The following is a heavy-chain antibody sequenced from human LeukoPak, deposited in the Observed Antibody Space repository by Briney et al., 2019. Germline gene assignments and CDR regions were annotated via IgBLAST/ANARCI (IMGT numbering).Heavy chain of an antibody. CDR3: AKVGKTADTAMVSSSFDY. CDR1: GFTFSSYA. V-gene: IGHV3-23*01. CDR2: ISGSGGST. Sequence: PGGSLRLSCAASGFTFSSYAMSWVRQAPGKGLEWVSAISGSGGSTYYADSVKGRFTISRDNSKNTLYLQMNSLRAEDTAVYYCAKVGKTADTAMVSSSFDYWGQGTLVTVSS. J-gene: IGHJ4*02. D-gene: IGHD5-18*01.